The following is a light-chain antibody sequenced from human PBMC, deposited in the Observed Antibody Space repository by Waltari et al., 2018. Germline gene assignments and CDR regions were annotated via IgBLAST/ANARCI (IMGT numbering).Light chain of an antibody. CDR3: HQRSNWPLT. CDR1: QSVSSY. Sequence: EIVLTQSPATLSLSPGERATLSCRASQSVSSYLAWYQQKPGQAPRLLIYDASNRATVIPARFSGSGSVTDFTLTISSLEPEDFAVYYCHQRSNWPLTFGGGTKVEIK. J-gene: IGKJ4*01. V-gene: IGKV3-11*01. CDR2: DAS.